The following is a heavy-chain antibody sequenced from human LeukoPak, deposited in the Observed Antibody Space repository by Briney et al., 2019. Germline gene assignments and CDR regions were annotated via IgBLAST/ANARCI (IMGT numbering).Heavy chain of an antibody. V-gene: IGHV1-8*03. CDR3: ARVICGGGSCLFDP. CDR2: MNPNSGNT. D-gene: IGHD2-15*01. Sequence: GESLKISCKASGYTFTSYDINWVRQATGQGLEWMGWMNPNSGNTGYAQKFQGRVTITRNTSISTAYMELSSLRSEDTAVYYCARVICGGGSCLFDPWGQGTLVTVSS. CDR1: GYTFTSYD. J-gene: IGHJ5*02.